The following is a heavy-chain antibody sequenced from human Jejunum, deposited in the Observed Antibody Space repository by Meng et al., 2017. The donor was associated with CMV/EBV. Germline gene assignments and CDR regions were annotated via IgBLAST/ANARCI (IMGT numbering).Heavy chain of an antibody. CDR3: AHMYDFWSVNYFYYGMDV. Sequence: TPNGVGVGWIRQPPGIALEWLALIYWNDGKRYRPGLKSRLTITKVTSKNQVVLTMTNMDPVDTATYYCAHMYDFWSVNYFYYGMDVWGQGTTVTVSS. J-gene: IGHJ6*02. CDR1: TPNGVG. CDR2: IYWNDGK. V-gene: IGHV2-5*01. D-gene: IGHD3-3*01.